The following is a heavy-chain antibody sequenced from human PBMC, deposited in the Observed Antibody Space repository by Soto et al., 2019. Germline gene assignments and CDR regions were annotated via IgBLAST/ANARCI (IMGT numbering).Heavy chain of an antibody. CDR2: INHSGSA. D-gene: IGHD6-19*01. CDR3: ARGLITGSHYSGGWSHFDS. Sequence: SETLSLTYAVYGESFSDHIWTWIRQTPGKGLQWIGQINHSGSASYNPSLKSRVTISVHTSNSQFSLELSSVTAADTAVYYCARGLITGSHYSGGWSHFDSWGQGTLVTVSS. V-gene: IGHV4-34*01. J-gene: IGHJ4*02. CDR1: GESFSDHI.